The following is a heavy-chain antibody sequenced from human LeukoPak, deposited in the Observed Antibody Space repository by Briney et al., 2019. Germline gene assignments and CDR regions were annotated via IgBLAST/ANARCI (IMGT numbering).Heavy chain of an antibody. CDR3: AKRFYGGTDY. J-gene: IGHJ4*02. Sequence: GGSLRLSCAASGFSFSSYAMTWVRQAPGKGLEWVSFISGSGVNTYYADSVKGRFTIPRDNSKNTLYLQMNSLRAEDTAVYYCAKRFYGGTDYWGQGTLVTVSS. CDR2: ISGSGVNT. CDR1: GFSFSSYA. D-gene: IGHD4-23*01. V-gene: IGHV3-23*01.